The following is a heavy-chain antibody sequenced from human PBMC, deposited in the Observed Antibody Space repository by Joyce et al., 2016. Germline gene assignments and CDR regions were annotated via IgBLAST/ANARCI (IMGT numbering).Heavy chain of an antibody. D-gene: IGHD4-23*01. V-gene: IGHV1-24*01. J-gene: IGHJ2*01. CDR2: FDPEDGET. CDR3: ASCGTSYWCFDL. CDR1: EYTLTELS. Sequence: QVQLVQSGAEVKKPGASVKVSCKVSEYTLTELSIHWVRQAPGKGLEWMGGFDPEDGETIYAQKFQGRLTMTEDTSTETSSMELSSLTSDDTAVYYCASCGTSYWCFDLWGRGTLVTVSS.